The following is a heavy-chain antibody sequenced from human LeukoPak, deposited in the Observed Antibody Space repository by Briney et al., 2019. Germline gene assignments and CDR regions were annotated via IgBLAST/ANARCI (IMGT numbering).Heavy chain of an antibody. D-gene: IGHD5-18*01. V-gene: IGHV4-59*11. CDR3: ARGGRQLLSEDTAMVYFDY. J-gene: IGHJ4*02. CDR1: GGSISSHY. CDR2: IYYGGST. Sequence: PSETLSLTCTVSGGSISSHYWSWIRQPPGKGLEWIGYIYYGGSTNYNPSLKSRVTISVDTSKNQFSLKLSSVTAADTAVYYCARGGRQLLSEDTAMVYFDYWGQGTLVTVSS.